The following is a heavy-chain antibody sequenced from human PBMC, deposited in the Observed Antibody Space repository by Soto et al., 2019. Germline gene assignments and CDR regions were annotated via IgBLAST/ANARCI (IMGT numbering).Heavy chain of an antibody. V-gene: IGHV3-48*04. Sequence: EVPLVKSGGDLVQPGGSLRLSCAASGFSFSSFSMNWVRQAPGKGLEWVSYISGSGTTTYYADSVKGRFTISRDNAKNSLYLQMNSLQAEDTAVYYCARLGDYGSGSYWGQGTLVTVSS. CDR3: ARLGDYGSGSY. D-gene: IGHD3-10*01. CDR2: ISGSGTTT. J-gene: IGHJ4*02. CDR1: GFSFSSFS.